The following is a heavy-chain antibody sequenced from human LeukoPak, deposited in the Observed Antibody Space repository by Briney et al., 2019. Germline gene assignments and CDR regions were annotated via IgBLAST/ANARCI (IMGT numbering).Heavy chain of an antibody. D-gene: IGHD2/OR15-2a*01. Sequence: SETLSLTCTVSGGSISSYYRSWIRQPPGKGLEWIGYIYYSGSTNYNPSLKSRVTISVDTSKNQFSLKLSSVTAADTAVYYCARSNSNRAYGMDVWGQGTTVTVSS. V-gene: IGHV4-59*01. J-gene: IGHJ6*02. CDR1: GGSISSYY. CDR3: ARSNSNRAYGMDV. CDR2: IYYSGST.